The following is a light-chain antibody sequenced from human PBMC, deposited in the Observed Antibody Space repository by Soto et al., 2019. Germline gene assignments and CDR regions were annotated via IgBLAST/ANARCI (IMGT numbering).Light chain of an antibody. V-gene: IGKV3-15*01. CDR2: GQS. CDR1: QCLXSN. Sequence: IAVTRCPFTLSVSPGESATLSCRASQCLXSNFACDQQKPGQATRILTXGQSTRATAIPARFSGSGSGKEFALTISSLQSEDFVVYYCQQYNNLPPWTFGQGTKVDIK. J-gene: IGKJ1*01. CDR3: QQYNNLPPWT.